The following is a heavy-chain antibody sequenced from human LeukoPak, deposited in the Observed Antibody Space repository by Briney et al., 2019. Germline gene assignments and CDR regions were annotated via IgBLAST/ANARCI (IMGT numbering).Heavy chain of an antibody. CDR1: GGSISSGDYY. CDR2: IYYSGST. D-gene: IGHD5-12*01. CDR3: ARAPETVAIDY. J-gene: IGHJ4*02. V-gene: IGHV4-30-4*08. Sequence: SETLSLTCSVSGGSISSGDYYWSWIRQSPGKGLEWIGYIYYSGSTYYNPSLKSRVTISVDTSKNQFSLKMGSVTAADTAVYYCARAPETVAIDYWGQGTLVTVSS.